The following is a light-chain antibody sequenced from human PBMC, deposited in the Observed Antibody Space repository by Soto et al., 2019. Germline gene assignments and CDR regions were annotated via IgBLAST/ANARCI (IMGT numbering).Light chain of an antibody. V-gene: IGKV3-20*01. CDR3: QQYVSWT. CDR1: QTISSNY. CDR2: GTS. J-gene: IGKJ1*01. Sequence: EIVLTQSPGTLSESPGERATLSCRASQTISSNYLAWYQQKPGQAPSLLIYGTSSRATGIPDGFSGSGSGTDFTLTISRLEPEDSAIYYCQQYVSWTFGQGTKVEIK.